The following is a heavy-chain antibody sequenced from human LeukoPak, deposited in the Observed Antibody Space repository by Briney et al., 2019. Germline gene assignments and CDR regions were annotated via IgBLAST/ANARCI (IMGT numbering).Heavy chain of an antibody. J-gene: IGHJ4*02. CDR3: AKEPEPFLEWHFDN. V-gene: IGHV3-23*01. CDR2: IGGGGDTST. Sequence: GGSLRLSCATSGFTFSSYSMSWVRQAPGKGLEWVSVIGGGGDTSTYYADSVKGRLTISRDNSKDTLFLQMSSLRADDTAKYYCAKEPEPFLEWHFDNWGQGTLVIVSS. CDR1: GFTFSSYS. D-gene: IGHD3-3*02.